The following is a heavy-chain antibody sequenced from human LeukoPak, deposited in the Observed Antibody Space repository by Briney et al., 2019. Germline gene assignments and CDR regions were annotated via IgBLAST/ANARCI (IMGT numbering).Heavy chain of an antibody. CDR1: GYTSTGYY. Sequence: ASVKVSCKASGYTSTGYYMHWVRQAPGQGLEWMGWINPNSGGTNYAQKFQGRVTMTRDTSISTAYMELSRLRSDDTAVYYCARAESITMIVVVITGFDPWGQGTLVTVSS. CDR3: ARAESITMIVVVITGFDP. V-gene: IGHV1-2*02. D-gene: IGHD3-22*01. CDR2: INPNSGGT. J-gene: IGHJ5*02.